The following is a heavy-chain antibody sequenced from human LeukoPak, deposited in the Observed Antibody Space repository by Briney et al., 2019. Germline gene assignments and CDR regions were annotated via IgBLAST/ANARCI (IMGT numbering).Heavy chain of an antibody. V-gene: IGHV4-34*01. Sequence: SETLSLTCAVYGGSFSGYYWSWIRQPPGKGLEWIGEINHSGSTNYNPSLKSRVTISVDTSKNQFSLKLSSVTAADTAVYYCARGLIAVAGSLDYLLRELLTFDYWGQGTLVTVSS. J-gene: IGHJ4*02. CDR3: ARGLIAVAGSLDYLLRELLTFDY. CDR2: INHSGST. CDR1: GGSFSGYY. D-gene: IGHD6-19*01.